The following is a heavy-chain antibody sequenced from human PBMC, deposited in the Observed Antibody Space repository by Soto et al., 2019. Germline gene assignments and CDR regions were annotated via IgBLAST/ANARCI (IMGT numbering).Heavy chain of an antibody. CDR3: ATMGTPATGLYFFDY. CDR2: ISYSGST. Sequence: QVQLQESGPGLVKPSQTLSLTCTVSGGSISSGNYYWSWIRQPPGKGLEWIGFISYSGSTYYSTSFRSRVTISVDTSKSQFSLNLSVVTAADTAVYYCATMGTPATGLYFFDYWGQGSLVTVSS. J-gene: IGHJ4*02. D-gene: IGHD2-15*01. V-gene: IGHV4-30-4*01. CDR1: GGSISSGNYY.